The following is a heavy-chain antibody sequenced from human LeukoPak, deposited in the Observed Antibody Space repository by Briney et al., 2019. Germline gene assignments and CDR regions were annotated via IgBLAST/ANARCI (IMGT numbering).Heavy chain of an antibody. V-gene: IGHV1-69*13. CDR2: IIPIFGTA. CDR3: ARLVVPAANYYYYYYMDV. D-gene: IGHD2-2*01. CDR1: GGTFSSYA. J-gene: IGHJ6*03. Sequence: ASVKVSCKASGGTFSSYAISWVRQAPGQGLEWMGGIIPIFGTANYAQKFQGRVTITADEPASTAYMELSSLRSEDTAVYYCARLVVPAANYYYYYYMDVWGKGTTVTVSS.